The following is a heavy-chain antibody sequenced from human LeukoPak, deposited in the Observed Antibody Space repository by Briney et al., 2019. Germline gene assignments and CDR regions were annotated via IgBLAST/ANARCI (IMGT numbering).Heavy chain of an antibody. D-gene: IGHD6-13*01. Sequence: GGSLRLSCAASGFTFSSYSMIWVRQAPGKGLEWLSYVSSGSSTIYYADSVKGRFTISRDNAKNSLYLQMNGLRDEDTAVYYCARLWAAAATRVDYWGQGTLVTVSS. CDR3: ARLWAAAATRVDY. CDR2: VSSGSSTI. J-gene: IGHJ4*02. CDR1: GFTFSSYS. V-gene: IGHV3-48*02.